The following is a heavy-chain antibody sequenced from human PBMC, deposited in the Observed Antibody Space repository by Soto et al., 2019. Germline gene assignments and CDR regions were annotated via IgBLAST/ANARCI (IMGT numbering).Heavy chain of an antibody. CDR2: LHSDGRIT. J-gene: IGHJ4*02. CDR1: GFIFSSYA. D-gene: IGHD1-26*01. CDR3: ARGRGSFYLDF. V-gene: IGHV3-74*02. Sequence: EEQLLESGGGLVQPGGSLRLSCEASGFIFSSYAITWVRQAPGKGLEWVSRLHSDGRITTYADSVKGRFTVSRDIAKNTLYLQMDSLRAEDTAMYYCARGRGSFYLDFWGQGTLVTVSS.